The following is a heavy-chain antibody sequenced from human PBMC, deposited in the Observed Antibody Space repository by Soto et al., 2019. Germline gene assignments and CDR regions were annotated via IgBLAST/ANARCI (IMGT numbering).Heavy chain of an antibody. J-gene: IGHJ6*02. D-gene: IGHD3-10*01. V-gene: IGHV3-53*04. Sequence: EVQLVESGGGLVQPGGSLRLSCAASGIPVSSNYMTWVRQAPGKGLEWVSVLHSGGDTYDANSVKGRFTISRHDSTNTLFLQMNSPTAEDTALYYCARDGPYYYASRMDVWGQGTTVTVSS. CDR3: ARDGPYYYASRMDV. CDR2: LHSGGDT. CDR1: GIPVSSNY.